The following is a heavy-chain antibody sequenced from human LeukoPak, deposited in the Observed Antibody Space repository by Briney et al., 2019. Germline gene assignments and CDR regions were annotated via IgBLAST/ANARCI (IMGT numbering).Heavy chain of an antibody. CDR1: GFAFSSYW. Sequence: PGGSLRLSCAASGFAFSSYWMSWVRQAPGKGLEWVANIKQDGSEKYSVDSVRGRFTISRDNAKNSLYLQMNSLRAEDTAVYYCAKDGGLPAGYYYYGMDVWGQGTTVTVSS. V-gene: IGHV3-7*01. D-gene: IGHD2-2*01. CDR3: AKDGGLPAGYYYYGMDV. CDR2: IKQDGSEK. J-gene: IGHJ6*02.